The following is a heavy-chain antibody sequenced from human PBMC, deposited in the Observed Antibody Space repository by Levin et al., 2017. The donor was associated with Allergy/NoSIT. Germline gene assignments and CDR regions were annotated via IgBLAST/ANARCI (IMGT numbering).Heavy chain of an antibody. D-gene: IGHD2-2*01. J-gene: IGHJ5*02. V-gene: IGHV4-4*07. CDR3: ARDEWKYQPKVNWFDP. Sequence: SQTLSLPCTVSGGSISSYYWSWIRQPAGKGLEWIGRIYTSGSTNYNPSLKSRVTMSVDTSKNQFSLKLSSVTAADTAVYYCARDEWKYQPKVNWFDPWGQGTLVTVSS. CDR2: IYTSGST. CDR1: GGSISSYY.